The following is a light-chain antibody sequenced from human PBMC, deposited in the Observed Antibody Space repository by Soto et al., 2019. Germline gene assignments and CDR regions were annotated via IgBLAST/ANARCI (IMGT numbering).Light chain of an antibody. Sequence: QSVLTQPASVSGSPGQSITISCTGASSDVGAYNYVSWYQQHPGKAPKLMIYDVSSRPSGVSDRFSGSKSGNTASLTISGLQAEDEADYYCSSYTTSLTDVFGTGTKLTVL. CDR1: SSDVGAYNY. J-gene: IGLJ1*01. V-gene: IGLV2-14*03. CDR3: SSYTTSLTDV. CDR2: DVS.